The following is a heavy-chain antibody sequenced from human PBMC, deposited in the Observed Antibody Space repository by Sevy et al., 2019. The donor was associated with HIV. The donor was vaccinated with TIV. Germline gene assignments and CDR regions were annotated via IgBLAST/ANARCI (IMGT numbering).Heavy chain of an antibody. V-gene: IGHV4-39*01. Sequence: SETLSLTCTVSGGSISSSSYYWGWIRQPPGKGLEWIGSIYYSGSTYYNPSLKSRVTISVDTSKNQFSLKLSSVTAADTAVYYCARHWGYSGYHFFLEKPNWFDPWGQGTLVTVSS. J-gene: IGHJ5*02. D-gene: IGHD5-12*01. CDR1: GGSISSSSYY. CDR2: IYYSGST. CDR3: ARHWGYSGYHFFLEKPNWFDP.